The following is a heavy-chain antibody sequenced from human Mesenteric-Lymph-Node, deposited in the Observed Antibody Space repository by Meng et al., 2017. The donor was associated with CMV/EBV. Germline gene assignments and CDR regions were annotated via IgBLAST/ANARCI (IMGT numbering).Heavy chain of an antibody. Sequence: SETLSLTCTVSGGSVSSGSYYWNWIRQTPGKGLEWIGFIKYSGTTYYNPSLKSRVTISVDTSKNQFSLNLSSVTGADTAVYYCARDVTSPSSGSGAFDIWGQGTMVTVSS. J-gene: IGHJ3*02. CDR1: GGSVSSGSYY. CDR3: ARDVTSPSSGSGAFDI. V-gene: IGHV4-61*01. CDR2: IKYSGTT. D-gene: IGHD3-22*01.